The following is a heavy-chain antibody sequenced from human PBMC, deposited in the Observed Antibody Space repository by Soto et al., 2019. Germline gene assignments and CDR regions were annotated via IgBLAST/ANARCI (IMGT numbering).Heavy chain of an antibody. J-gene: IGHJ5*02. Sequence: SGPTLVKPTQTLTLTCTFSGFSLNTSGVGVGWVRQPPGEALEWLALIYWDDDKRYSPSLGTRLTITKDTFKTQVVLTMTNMNPVDTGTYFCVHRTVTSLKWFDPWGQGTRVTVSS. CDR3: VHRTVTSLKWFDP. CDR2: IYWDDDK. V-gene: IGHV2-5*02. CDR1: GFSLNTSGVG. D-gene: IGHD4-17*01.